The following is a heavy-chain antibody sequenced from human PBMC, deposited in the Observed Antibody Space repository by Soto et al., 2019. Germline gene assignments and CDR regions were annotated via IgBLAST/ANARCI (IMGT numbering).Heavy chain of an antibody. CDR1: GFSFSDYG. Sequence: QVQLVESGGGVVQPGRSLRLSCAASGFSFSDYGMHWVRQAPGKGLEWVAVISDDESKKYYADSVKGRFTISRDNSKNTVYLQMNSLRAEDSAIYYGAKDDDGLDLWGRGTLVTVSS. CDR3: AKDDDGLDL. D-gene: IGHD1-1*01. V-gene: IGHV3-30*18. J-gene: IGHJ2*01. CDR2: ISDDESKK.